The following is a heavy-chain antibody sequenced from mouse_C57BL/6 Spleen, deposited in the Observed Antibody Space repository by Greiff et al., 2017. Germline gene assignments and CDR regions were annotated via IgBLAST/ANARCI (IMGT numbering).Heavy chain of an antibody. CDR2: IHPNSGST. J-gene: IGHJ2*01. Sequence: QVQLQQPGAELVKPGASVKLSCKASGYTFTSYWMHWVKQRPGQGLEWIGMIHPNSGSTNYNEKFKSKATLTVDKSSSTAYMQLSSLTSEDSAVYYCARSNYSNSFLDYWGQGTTLTVSP. CDR1: GYTFTSYW. CDR3: ARSNYSNSFLDY. D-gene: IGHD2-5*01. V-gene: IGHV1-64*01.